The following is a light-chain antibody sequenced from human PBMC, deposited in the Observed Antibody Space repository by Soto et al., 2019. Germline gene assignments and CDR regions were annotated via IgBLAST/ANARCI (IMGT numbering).Light chain of an antibody. J-gene: IGLJ1*01. CDR2: EVS. Sequence: QSVLTQPPSASGSPGQSVTISCTGTSSDVGAYNYVSWYQQLPGKAPKLIIYEVSKRPSGVPDRFSGSKSGNTASLTVSGLQAKDDADYYCTSYAGTYSFFYVFGTGTKLTVL. V-gene: IGLV2-8*01. CDR3: TSYAGTYSFFYV. CDR1: SSDVGAYNY.